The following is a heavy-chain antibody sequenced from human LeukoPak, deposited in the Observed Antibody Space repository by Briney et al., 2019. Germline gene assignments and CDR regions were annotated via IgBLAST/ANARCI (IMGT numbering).Heavy chain of an antibody. CDR2: ISAYNGNT. CDR1: GYTFTSYG. Sequence: EASVKVSCKASGYTFTSYGISWVRQAPGQGLEWMGWISAYNGNTNYAQKLQGRVTMTTDTSTSTAYMELRSLRSDDTAVYYCARVPGTTNSNYYYYYMDVWGKGTTVTVSS. J-gene: IGHJ6*03. CDR3: ARVPGTTNSNYYYYYMDV. D-gene: IGHD1-7*01. V-gene: IGHV1-18*01.